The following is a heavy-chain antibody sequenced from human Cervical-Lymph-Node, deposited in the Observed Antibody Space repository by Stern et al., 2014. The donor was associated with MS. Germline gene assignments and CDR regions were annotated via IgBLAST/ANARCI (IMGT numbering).Heavy chain of an antibody. CDR2: IYWDDDK. D-gene: IGHD6-19*01. Sequence: QITLKESGPTLVKPTETLTLTCSFSGFSLLISGGGVGWIRQSPGQALEWLALIYWDDDKFYRPSFKSRLTISKDTSKNQVILRMTNVDPVDTATYYCAHVSQRLAWSMDVWGQGTTVTVSS. CDR3: AHVSQRLAWSMDV. J-gene: IGHJ6*02. CDR1: GFSLLISGGG. V-gene: IGHV2-5*02.